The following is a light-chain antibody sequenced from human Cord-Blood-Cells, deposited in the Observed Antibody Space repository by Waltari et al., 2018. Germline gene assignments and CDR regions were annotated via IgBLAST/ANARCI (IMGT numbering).Light chain of an antibody. CDR3: CSYAGSSTWV. V-gene: IGLV2-23*01. CDR2: EGS. CDR1: SRAVGSYNL. J-gene: IGLJ3*02. Sequence: QSALTQPASVSGSPGQSLTISCTGTSRAVGSYNLVSWYQQPPGKAPKPMIYEGSKRPSGVSNRFSGSKSGNTASLTISGLQAEDEADYYCCSYAGSSTWVFGGGTKLTVL.